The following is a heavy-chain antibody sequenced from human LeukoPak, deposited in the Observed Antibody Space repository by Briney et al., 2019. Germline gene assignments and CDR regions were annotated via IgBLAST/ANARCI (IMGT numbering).Heavy chain of an antibody. D-gene: IGHD3-22*01. CDR3: ARGHYDTSGYYHLDY. J-gene: IGHJ4*02. CDR2: INPNSGAT. CDR1: GYTFTGYF. Sequence: ASVEVSCKASGYTFTGYFMHWVRQAPGQGLEWMGWINPNSGATNYAQNFQGRVTMTRDTSISTAYVDLSSDDTAVYYCARGHYDTSGYYHLDYWGQGTLVTVSS. V-gene: IGHV1-2*02.